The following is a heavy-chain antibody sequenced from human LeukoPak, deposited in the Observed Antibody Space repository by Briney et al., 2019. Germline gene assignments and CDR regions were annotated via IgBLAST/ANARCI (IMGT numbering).Heavy chain of an antibody. J-gene: IGHJ4*02. CDR2: ISGSGGST. CDR1: GFTFSSYA. D-gene: IGHD6-13*01. V-gene: IGHV3-23*01. CDR3: AKVSEIPTIAAAGISYFDY. Sequence: GGSLRLCCAASGFTFSSYAMSWVRQAPGKGLEWVSAISGSGGSTYYADSVKGRFTISRDNSKNTLYLQMNSLRAEDTAVYYCAKVSEIPTIAAAGISYFDYWGQGTLVTVSS.